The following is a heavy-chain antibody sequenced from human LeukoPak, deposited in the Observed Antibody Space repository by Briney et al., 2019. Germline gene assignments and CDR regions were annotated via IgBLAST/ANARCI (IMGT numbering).Heavy chain of an antibody. V-gene: IGHV4-61*02. CDR1: GGSISSGSYY. J-gene: IGHJ4*02. CDR2: IYTSGST. Sequence: SETLSLTCTVSGGSISSGSYYWSWIRQPAGKGLEWIGRIYTSGSTNYNPSLKSRVTISVDTSKNQFSLKLSSVTAADTAVYYCARAVAGPDYWGQGTLVTVSS. D-gene: IGHD6-19*01. CDR3: ARAVAGPDY.